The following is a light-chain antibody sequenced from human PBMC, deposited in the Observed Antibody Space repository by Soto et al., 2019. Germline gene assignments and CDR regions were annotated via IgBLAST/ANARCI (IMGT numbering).Light chain of an antibody. CDR2: EVT. CDR3: SSYTSSSTRV. CDR1: SSDIGIYKY. V-gene: IGLV2-14*01. J-gene: IGLJ3*02. Sequence: QSALTQPASVSGSPGQSIAISCTGSSSDIGIYKYVSWYQQHPGKVPKLIIYEVTNRPSGVSNRFSGSKSGNTASLTISGLQAEDEADYYCSSYTSSSTRVFGGGTKVTVL.